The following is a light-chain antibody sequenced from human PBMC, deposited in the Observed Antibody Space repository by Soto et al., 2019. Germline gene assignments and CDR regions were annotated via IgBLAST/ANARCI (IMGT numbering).Light chain of an antibody. CDR1: QYINTS. J-gene: IGKJ1*01. CDR2: QTS. Sequence: EIVLTQSPATLSSFPGDRVTLSCRASQYINTSLAWYQHRPGQAPRLLIYQTSIRAAGIPARFRASASGTDFTLTISDVQPEDFALYYCHQRQSWPRTFGQGTKVDI. CDR3: HQRQSWPRT. V-gene: IGKV3-11*01.